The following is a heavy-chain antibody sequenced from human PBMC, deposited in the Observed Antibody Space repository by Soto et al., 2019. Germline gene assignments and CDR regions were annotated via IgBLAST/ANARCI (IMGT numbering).Heavy chain of an antibody. CDR1: GGTFSDFT. D-gene: IGHD2-21*01. CDR2: IIPILEAT. J-gene: IGHJ6*02. V-gene: IGHV1-69*01. CDR3: ATSYCGNECQPNRAFYYSGWDV. Sequence: QVQLVQSGAEVRKPGSSVKVSCRASGGTFSDFTVTWVRQAPGQGLEWMGGIIPILEATKYAQTFQDRVTFTADESTSTVFMELCSLRSEDTAVYFCATSYCGNECQPNRAFYYSGWDVWGQGTTVTVSS.